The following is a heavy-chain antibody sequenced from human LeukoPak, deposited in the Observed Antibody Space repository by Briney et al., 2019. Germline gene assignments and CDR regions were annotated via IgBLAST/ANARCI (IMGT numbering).Heavy chain of an antibody. D-gene: IGHD6-19*01. CDR2: ISGSGGST. Sequence: GGSLRLSCAASGFTFSSYAMGWVRQAPGKGLEWVSAISGSGGSTYYADSVKGRFTISRDNSKNTLYLQMNSLRAEDTAVYYCAKNSIAVEFWHFFFDYWGQGTLVTVSS. J-gene: IGHJ4*02. CDR3: AKNSIAVEFWHFFFDY. CDR1: GFTFSSYA. V-gene: IGHV3-23*01.